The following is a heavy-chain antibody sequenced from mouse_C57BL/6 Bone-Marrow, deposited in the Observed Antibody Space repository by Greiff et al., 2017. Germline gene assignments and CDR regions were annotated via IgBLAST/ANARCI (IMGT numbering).Heavy chain of an antibody. CDR1: GYTFTSYW. V-gene: IGHV1-55*01. CDR3: ARREVYYSNYLYYFDY. Sequence: QVQLQQPGAELVKPGASVKMSCKASGYTFTSYWITWVKQRPGQGLEWIGDIYPGSGSTNYNEKFKSKATLTVDTSSSTAYMQLSSLTSEDSAVYYCARREVYYSNYLYYFDYWGQGTTLTVSS. J-gene: IGHJ2*01. D-gene: IGHD2-5*01. CDR2: IYPGSGST.